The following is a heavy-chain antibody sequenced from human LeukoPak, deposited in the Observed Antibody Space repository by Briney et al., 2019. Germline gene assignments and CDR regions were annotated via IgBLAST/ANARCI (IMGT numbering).Heavy chain of an antibody. CDR1: GFTFSSYA. D-gene: IGHD6-13*01. J-gene: IGHJ4*02. CDR3: AKGARIAAARAHFDY. CDR2: ISGSGGST. Sequence: PGGSLRLSCAASGFTFSSYAMSWVRQAPGQGLEWVSSISGSGGSTYYADSVKGRFTISRDNSKNTLYLQMNSLRAEDTAVYYCAKGARIAAARAHFDYWGQGTLVTVSS. V-gene: IGHV3-23*01.